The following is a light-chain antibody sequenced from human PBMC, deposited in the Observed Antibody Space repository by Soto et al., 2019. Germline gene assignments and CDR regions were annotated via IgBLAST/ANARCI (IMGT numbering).Light chain of an antibody. J-gene: IGLJ1*01. CDR3: SSYATSSILYV. CDR1: SSDVGRHNC. Sequence: QSVLTQPASVSGSPGQSITISCTGTSSDVGRHNCVSWYQQHQGKAPKLIVYEVTNRASGVSRRFSASKSGNTASLTISGLXAEDEADYYCSSYATSSILYVFGTGTKVTVL. CDR2: EVT. V-gene: IGLV2-14*01.